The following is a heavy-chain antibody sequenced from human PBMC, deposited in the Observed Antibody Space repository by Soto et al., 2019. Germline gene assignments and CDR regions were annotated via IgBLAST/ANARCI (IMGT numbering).Heavy chain of an antibody. CDR1: GFTFGDYA. CDR2: IRSKAYGGTT. CDR3: TTDPYYDILTGYYPHY. J-gene: IGHJ4*02. D-gene: IGHD3-9*01. Sequence: GGSLRLSCTASGFTFGDYAMSWFRQAPGKGLEWVGFIRSKAYGGTTEYAASVKGRFTISRDDSKSIAYLQMNSLKTEDTAVYYCTTDPYYDILTGYYPHYWGQGTLVTVSS. V-gene: IGHV3-49*03.